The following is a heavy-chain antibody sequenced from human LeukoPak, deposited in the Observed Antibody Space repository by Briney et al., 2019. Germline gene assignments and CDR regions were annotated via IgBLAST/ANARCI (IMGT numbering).Heavy chain of an antibody. CDR3: ARLRIDTAMVIENWFDP. V-gene: IGHV5-51*01. J-gene: IGHJ5*02. CDR1: GYSFTSYW. Sequence: GESLKISCKGSGYSFTSYWIGWVRQMPGKGLEWMGIIYPGDSDTRYSPSFQGQVTISADKSISTAYLQWSSLKASDTAMYYCARLRIDTAMVIENWFDPWGQGTLVTVSS. CDR2: IYPGDSDT. D-gene: IGHD5-18*01.